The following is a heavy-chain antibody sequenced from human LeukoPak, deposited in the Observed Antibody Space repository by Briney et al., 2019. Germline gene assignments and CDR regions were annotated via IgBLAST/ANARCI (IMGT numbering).Heavy chain of an antibody. CDR1: GFTFSSYS. D-gene: IGHD5-12*01. V-gene: IGHV3-21*01. J-gene: IGHJ6*02. Sequence: AGGSLRLSCAASGFTFSSYSMNWVRQAPGKGLEWVSSISSSSSYIYYSDSLKGRFTISRDNAKNSLYLQMNSLRAEDTAVYYCARAPDSGYDLGGMDVWGQGTTVTVSS. CDR3: ARAPDSGYDLGGMDV. CDR2: ISSSSSYI.